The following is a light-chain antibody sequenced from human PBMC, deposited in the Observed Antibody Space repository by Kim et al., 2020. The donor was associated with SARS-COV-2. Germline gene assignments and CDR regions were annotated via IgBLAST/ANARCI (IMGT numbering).Light chain of an antibody. V-gene: IGKV3-11*01. CDR1: QSVSDF. CDR2: DAS. Sequence: EIVMTQSPATRSLSPGERATLSCRASQSVSDFLAWYQQKPGQAPRLLIYDASNRATGIPARFRGSGSGTDFTLTITSLEPEDFAVYYCEHRSNWPAGSFAQGTKLEI. CDR3: EHRSNWPAGS. J-gene: IGKJ2*04.